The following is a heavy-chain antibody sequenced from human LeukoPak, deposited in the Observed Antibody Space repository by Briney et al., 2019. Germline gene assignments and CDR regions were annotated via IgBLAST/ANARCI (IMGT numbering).Heavy chain of an antibody. CDR3: ARGPPPIAAAGVTFDY. CDR2: IYYSGST. Sequence: SETLSLTCTVSGGSISSYYWSWIRQPPGKGLEWIGYIYYSGSTNYNPSLKSRVTISVDTSKNQFSLKLSSVTAAATAVYYCARGPPPIAAAGVTFDYWGQATLLSVSS. J-gene: IGHJ4*02. CDR1: GGSISSYY. V-gene: IGHV4-59*01. D-gene: IGHD6-13*01.